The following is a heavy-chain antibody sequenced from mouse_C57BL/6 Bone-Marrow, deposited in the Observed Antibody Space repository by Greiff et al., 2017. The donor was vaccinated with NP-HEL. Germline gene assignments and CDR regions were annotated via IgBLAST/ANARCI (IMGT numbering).Heavy chain of an antibody. V-gene: IGHV14-2*01. CDR2: IDPEDGET. D-gene: IGHD2-2*01. CDR3: ARGEVTVDY. CDR1: GFNIKDYY. Sequence: VQLQQSGAELVQPGASVKLSCTASGFNIKDYYMHWVKQRTAQGLAWIGRIDPEDGETKYAPKFQGKATMTADTSSNTAYLQLSRLTSEDTAVYYCARGEVTVDYWGRGTTLTVSS. J-gene: IGHJ2*01.